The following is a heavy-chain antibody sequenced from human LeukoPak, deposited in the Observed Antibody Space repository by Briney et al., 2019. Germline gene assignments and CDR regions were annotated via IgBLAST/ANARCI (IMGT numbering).Heavy chain of an antibody. D-gene: IGHD6-19*01. CDR2: IKPISGGP. CDR1: AYTLTAYS. V-gene: IGHV1-2*02. CDR3: ARGREGLVGGDLFDP. Sequence: SVKASSKASAYTLTAYSMHWVRHAPGQGLEWIGWIKPISGGPNDAQEFQGRVTMARDTTISTSYMELRRLTSDDTAVYFCARGREGLVGGDLFDPWGQGTLVSVSS. J-gene: IGHJ5*02.